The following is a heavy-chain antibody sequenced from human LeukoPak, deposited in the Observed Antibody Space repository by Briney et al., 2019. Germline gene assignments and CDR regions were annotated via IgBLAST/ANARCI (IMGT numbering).Heavy chain of an antibody. CDR3: ARDVTMTP. Sequence: AGGSLRLSCAASGFTFSSYSMNWVRQAPGKGLEWVSSISSSSSYIYYADSVKGRFTISRDNSKNTLYLQMNSLRAEDTAVYYCARDVTMTPWGQGTMVTVSS. CDR1: GFTFSSYS. CDR2: ISSSSSYI. J-gene: IGHJ3*01. V-gene: IGHV3-21*01. D-gene: IGHD3-22*01.